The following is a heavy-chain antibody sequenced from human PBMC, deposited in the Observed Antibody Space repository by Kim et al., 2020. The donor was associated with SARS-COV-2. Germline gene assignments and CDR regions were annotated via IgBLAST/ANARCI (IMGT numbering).Heavy chain of an antibody. CDR1: GGSISSGGYY. CDR2: IYYSGST. V-gene: IGHV4-31*03. D-gene: IGHD3-22*01. CDR3: ATWRDSSGYFHY. J-gene: IGHJ4*02. Sequence: SETLSLTCTVSGGSISSGGYYWSWIRQHPGKGLEWIGYIYYSGSTYYNPSLKSRVTISVDTPKNQFSLKLSSVTAADTAVYYCATWRDSSGYFHYWGQGTLVTVSS.